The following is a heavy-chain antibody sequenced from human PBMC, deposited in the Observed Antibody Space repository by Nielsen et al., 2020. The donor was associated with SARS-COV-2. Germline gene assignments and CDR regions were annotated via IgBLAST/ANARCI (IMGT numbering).Heavy chain of an antibody. J-gene: IGHJ4*02. V-gene: IGHV3-33*05. CDR1: GFTFSSYG. D-gene: IGHD5-12*01. CDR3: ARDYPTSGDY. CDR2: ISYDGSNK. Sequence: GESLKISCAASGFTFSSYGMHWVRQAPGKGLEWVAVISYDGSNKYYADSVKGRFTISRDNSKNTLYLQMNSLRAEDTAVYYCARDYPTSGDYWGQGTLVTVSS.